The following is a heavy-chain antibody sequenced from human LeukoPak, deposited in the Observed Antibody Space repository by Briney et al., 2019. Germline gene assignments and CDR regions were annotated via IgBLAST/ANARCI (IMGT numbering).Heavy chain of an antibody. Sequence: PGGSLRLSCAASGFTFSGSAMHWVRQASGKGLEWVGRIRSKANSYATAYAASVKGRFTISRDDSKNTLYLQMNSLRAEDTAVYYCAKDERPDRRTYYYDSSGYLRDPWFDPWGQGTLVTVSS. CDR3: AKDERPDRRTYYYDSSGYLRDPWFDP. J-gene: IGHJ5*02. D-gene: IGHD3-22*01. CDR1: GFTFSGSA. CDR2: IRSKANSYAT. V-gene: IGHV3-73*01.